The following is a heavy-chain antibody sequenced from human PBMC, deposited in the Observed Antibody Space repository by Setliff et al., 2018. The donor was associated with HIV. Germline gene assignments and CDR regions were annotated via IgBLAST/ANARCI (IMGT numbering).Heavy chain of an antibody. J-gene: IGHJ6*03. CDR3: ARGRLRPQTYYYYYYMDV. D-gene: IGHD5-12*01. Sequence: LSLTCTVSGGSFGSYSWSWIRQSPGKGLEWIGFVYYSGRTFYNPSLKSRVTISVDTSKNQFSLKLSSVTAADTAVYYCARGRLRPQTYYYYYYMDVWGKGTTVTVSS. CDR1: GGSFGSYS. V-gene: IGHV4-59*01. CDR2: VYYSGRT.